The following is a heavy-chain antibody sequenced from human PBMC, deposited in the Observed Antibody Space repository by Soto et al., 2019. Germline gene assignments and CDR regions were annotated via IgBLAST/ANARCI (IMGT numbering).Heavy chain of an antibody. CDR1: GFTFSSYG. Sequence: GGSLRLSCAASGFTFSSYGMHWVRQAPGKGLEWVAVISYDGSNKYYADSVKGRFTISRDNSKNTLYLQMSSLRAEDTAMYYCAKDLFYYDSSGFDYWGQGTLVTVSS. J-gene: IGHJ4*02. CDR2: ISYDGSNK. D-gene: IGHD3-22*01. V-gene: IGHV3-30*18. CDR3: AKDLFYYDSSGFDY.